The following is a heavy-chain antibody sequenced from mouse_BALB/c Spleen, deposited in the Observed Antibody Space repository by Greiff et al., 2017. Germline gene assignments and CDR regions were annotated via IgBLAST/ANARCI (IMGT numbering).Heavy chain of an antibody. CDR1: GFTFSSYG. V-gene: IGHV5-6-3*01. J-gene: IGHJ4*01. Sequence: EVHLVESGGGLVQPGGSLKLSCAASGFTFSSYGMSWVRQTPDKRLELVATINSNGGSTYYPDSVKGRFTISRDNAKNTLYLQMSSLKSEDTAMYYCARGGNYAMDYWGQGTSVTVSS. CDR3: ARGGNYAMDY. CDR2: INSNGGST.